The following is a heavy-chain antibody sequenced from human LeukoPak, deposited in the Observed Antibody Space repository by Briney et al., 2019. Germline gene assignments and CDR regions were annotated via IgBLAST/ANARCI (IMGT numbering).Heavy chain of an antibody. D-gene: IGHD6-13*01. J-gene: IGHJ4*02. V-gene: IGHV4-30-2*01. Sequence: SETLSLTCAVSGGSISSGGYSWSWIRQLPGKGLEWIGYIYHSGSTYYNPSLKSRVTISVDRSKNQFSLKLSSVTAADTAVYYCARVHAGNYFDYWGQGTLVTVSS. CDR2: IYHSGST. CDR1: GGSISSGGYS. CDR3: ARVHAGNYFDY.